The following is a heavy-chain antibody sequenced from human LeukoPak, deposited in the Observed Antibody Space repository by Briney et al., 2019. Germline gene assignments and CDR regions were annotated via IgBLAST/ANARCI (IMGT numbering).Heavy chain of an antibody. CDR1: GDSISSYY. V-gene: IGHV4-59*01. D-gene: IGHD3-22*01. Sequence: SETLSLTCTVSGDSISSYYWSWIRQPPGKGLEWIGYIYYSGSTNYNPSLKSRVTISVDTSKNQFSLKLSSVTAADTAVYYCARGEVNYYDSSGYYGYNWFDPWGQGTLVTVSS. CDR2: IYYSGST. CDR3: ARGEVNYYDSSGYYGYNWFDP. J-gene: IGHJ5*02.